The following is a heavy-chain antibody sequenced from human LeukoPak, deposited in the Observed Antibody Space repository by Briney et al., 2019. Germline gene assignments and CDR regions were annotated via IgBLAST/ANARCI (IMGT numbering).Heavy chain of an antibody. J-gene: IGHJ4*02. CDR3: ALVDGYSNKN. CDR1: GFTFSSYW. Sequence: PGGSLRLSCEASGFTFSSYWMSWVRQAPGKGLEWVANIKQDGSEEYYVDSVKGRFTISRDNAKNSLYLQMNSLRAEDTAVYYCALVDGYSNKNWGQGTLVTVSS. V-gene: IGHV3-7*01. D-gene: IGHD5-12*01. CDR2: IKQDGSEE.